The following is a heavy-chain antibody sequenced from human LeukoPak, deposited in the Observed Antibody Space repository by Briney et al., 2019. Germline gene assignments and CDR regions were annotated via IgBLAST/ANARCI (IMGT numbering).Heavy chain of an antibody. CDR2: INPNSGGT. J-gene: IGHJ4*02. V-gene: IGHV1-2*02. CDR3: AREVEWELLRSFGY. CDR1: GYSFTGYY. Sequence: ASVKVSCKASGYSFTGYYIHWVRQAPGQGLEWMGWINPNSGGTNYAQKFQGRVTMTRDTSISTAYMELSRLRSDDTAVYYCAREVEWELLRSFGYWGQGTLVTVSS. D-gene: IGHD1-26*01.